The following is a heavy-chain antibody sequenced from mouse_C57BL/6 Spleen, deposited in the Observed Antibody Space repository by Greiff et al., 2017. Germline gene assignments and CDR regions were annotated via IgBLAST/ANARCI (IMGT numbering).Heavy chain of an antibody. CDR2: FHPYNDDT. J-gene: IGHJ2*01. D-gene: IGHD2-5*01. CDR1: GYTFTTYP. V-gene: IGHV1-47*01. Sequence: VKLLESGAELVKPGASVKMSCKASGYTFTTYPIEWMKQNHGKSLEWIGNFHPYNDDTKYNEKFKGKATLTVEKSSSTVYLELSRLTSDDSAVYYGARGRYYSNSYYFDYWGQGTTLTVSS. CDR3: ARGRYYSNSYYFDY.